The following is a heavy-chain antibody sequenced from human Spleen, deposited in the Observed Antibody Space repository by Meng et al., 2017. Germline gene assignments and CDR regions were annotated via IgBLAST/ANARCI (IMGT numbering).Heavy chain of an antibody. J-gene: IGHJ4*02. Sequence: QVQLVQSGAEVKKPGASVKVSCKASGYTFTGYSMHWIRQAPGQGLEWMGRINPDSGTNYAQRFQGRVTLTWDTSISTAYRDLSSLRSDDTAMYYCAKDLSGSIDYWGQGTLVTVSS. CDR1: GYTFTGYS. D-gene: IGHD2/OR15-2a*01. CDR2: INPDSGT. V-gene: IGHV1-2*06. CDR3: AKDLSGSIDY.